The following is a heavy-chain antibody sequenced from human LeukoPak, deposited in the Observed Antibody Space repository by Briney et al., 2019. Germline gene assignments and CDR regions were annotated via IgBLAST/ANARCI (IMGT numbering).Heavy chain of an antibody. Sequence: SETLSLTCAVYGGSFSGYYWSWIRQPPGKGLEWIGYIYYTGSTNNTSLKSRVTISLDTSKNQFSLKLSSVTAADTAVYYCARAGSYRGYFDYWGQGTLVTVSS. D-gene: IGHD1-26*01. CDR2: IYYTGST. V-gene: IGHV4-59*01. J-gene: IGHJ4*02. CDR3: ARAGSYRGYFDY. CDR1: GGSFSGYY.